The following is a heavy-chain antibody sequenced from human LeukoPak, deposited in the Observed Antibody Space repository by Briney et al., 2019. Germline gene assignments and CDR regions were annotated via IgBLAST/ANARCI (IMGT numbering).Heavy chain of an antibody. CDR2: ISPSGST. D-gene: IGHD1-7*01. Sequence: PSETLSLTCTVSLGSIISYSWSWIRPPAGKGLECIGHISPSGSTNYSPSLKSRVTMSVDTSKNQFSLKLSSVTAADTAVYYCARQELYYYYMDVWGKGTTVTVSS. J-gene: IGHJ6*03. CDR3: ARQELYYYYMDV. V-gene: IGHV4-4*07. CDR1: LGSIISYS.